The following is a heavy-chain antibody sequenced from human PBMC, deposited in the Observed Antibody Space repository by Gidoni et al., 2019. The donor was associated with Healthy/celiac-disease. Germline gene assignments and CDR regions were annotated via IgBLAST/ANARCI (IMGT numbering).Heavy chain of an antibody. CDR2: INHSGST. V-gene: IGHV4-34*01. CDR3: ARKYGGKIHYYYYGMDV. CDR1: GGSFSGYY. Sequence: QVQLQQWGAGLLKPSETLSLTCAVYGGSFSGYYWSWIRQPPGKGLEWIGEINHSGSTNYNPSLKSRVTISVDTSKNQFSLKLSSVTAADTAVYYCARKYGGKIHYYYYGMDVWGQGTTVTVSS. J-gene: IGHJ6*02. D-gene: IGHD2-15*01.